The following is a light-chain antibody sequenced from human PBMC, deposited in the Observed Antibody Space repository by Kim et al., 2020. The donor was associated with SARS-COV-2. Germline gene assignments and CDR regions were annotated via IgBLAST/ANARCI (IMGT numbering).Light chain of an antibody. CDR2: DVS. Sequence: GHSFTISCTGTSSDVGGYNYVSGYQQHPGKAPKLMIYDVSKRPSGVPDRFSGSKSGNTASLTISGLQAEDEADYYCCSYAGSYTVVFGGGTQLTVL. J-gene: IGLJ2*01. V-gene: IGLV2-11*01. CDR1: SSDVGGYNY. CDR3: CSYAGSYTVV.